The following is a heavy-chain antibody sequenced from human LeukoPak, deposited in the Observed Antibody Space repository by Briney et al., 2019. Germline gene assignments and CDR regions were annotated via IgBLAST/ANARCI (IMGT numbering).Heavy chain of an antibody. CDR2: INPNSGGT. D-gene: IGHD4-17*01. V-gene: IGHV1-2*02. Sequence: ASVKVSCKASGYTFTGYYMHWVRQAPGQGLEWMGWINPNSGGTNYAQKFQGRVTMTRDTSISTAYMELSRLRSDDTAVYYCARDGNYGDYSEYFQHWGQGTLVTVSS. CDR1: GYTFTGYY. CDR3: ARDGNYGDYSEYFQH. J-gene: IGHJ1*01.